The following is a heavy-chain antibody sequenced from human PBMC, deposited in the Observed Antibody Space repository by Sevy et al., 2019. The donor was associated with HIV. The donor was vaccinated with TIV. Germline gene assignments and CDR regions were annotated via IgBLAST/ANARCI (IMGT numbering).Heavy chain of an antibody. J-gene: IGHJ2*01. V-gene: IGHV4-31*03. CDR3: ASFGAGHRDWYLDL. CDR2: IYYCGST. Sequence: SETLSLTCTVSGGSISSGGYYWSWIRQHPGKGLEWLGYIYYCGSTYYNPSLKSRVTISVDTSKNQFSLKLSSVTAADTAVYYCASFGAGHRDWYLDLWGRGTLVTVSS. D-gene: IGHD3-10*01. CDR1: GGSISSGGYY.